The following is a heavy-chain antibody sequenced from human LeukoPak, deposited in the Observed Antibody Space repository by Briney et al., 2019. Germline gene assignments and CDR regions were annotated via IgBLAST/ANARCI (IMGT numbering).Heavy chain of an antibody. Sequence: GGSLRLSCAASGFTVSSNYMSWVRQAPGKGLEWVSVIYSGGSTYYADSVKGRFTISRDNAKNSLYLQMNSLRDEDTAVYYCARDFLATKRGYSYSYPFDYWGQGTLVTVSS. J-gene: IGHJ4*02. CDR1: GFTVSSNY. D-gene: IGHD5-18*01. V-gene: IGHV3-53*01. CDR2: IYSGGST. CDR3: ARDFLATKRGYSYSYPFDY.